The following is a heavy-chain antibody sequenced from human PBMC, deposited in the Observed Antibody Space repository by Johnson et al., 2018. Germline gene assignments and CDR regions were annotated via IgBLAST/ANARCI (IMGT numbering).Heavy chain of an antibody. CDR1: GGSISSGDYY. D-gene: IGHD3-22*01. CDR2: IYYSGST. CDR3: ARDRMLDSSGYYGYYDYMDV. Sequence: QVQLQESGPGLVKPSQTLSLTCTVSGGSISSGDYYWSWIRQPPGKGLEWLGYIYYSGSTYYNPSLKSRVNITVDTSKNQFSLKLSSVTAADTAVDYGARDRMLDSSGYYGYYDYMDVWGKGTTVTVSS. J-gene: IGHJ6*03. V-gene: IGHV4-30-4*01.